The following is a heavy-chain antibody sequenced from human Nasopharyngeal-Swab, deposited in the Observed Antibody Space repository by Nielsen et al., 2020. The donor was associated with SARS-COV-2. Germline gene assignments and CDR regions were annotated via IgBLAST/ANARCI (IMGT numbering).Heavy chain of an antibody. D-gene: IGHD2-21*02. Sequence: GGSLRLSCAGSGFTFSSYWMHWVRQAPGKGLMWVARINRDGSATNYADSVKGRFTISRDNAKNTLYPQMNTLSAEDTGVYYCASDCDTATCYWSAADTWGQGTLVTVSS. CDR1: GFTFSSYW. CDR3: ASDCDTATCYWSAADT. V-gene: IGHV3-74*01. J-gene: IGHJ5*01. CDR2: INRDGSAT.